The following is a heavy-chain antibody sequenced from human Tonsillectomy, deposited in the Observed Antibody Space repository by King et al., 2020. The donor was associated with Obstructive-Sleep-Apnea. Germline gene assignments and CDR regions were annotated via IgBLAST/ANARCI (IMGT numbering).Heavy chain of an antibody. Sequence: LQLQESGSGLVKPSQTLSLTCAVSGGSISSGGYSWSWIRQPPGKGLEWIGYIYHSGSTYYNPSLKSRVTISVDGCKNQFSLKLSSGTAADTAVHYCARAAGGGYSEIGDYFDYWGQGTLVTVSS. D-gene: IGHD1-26*01. CDR1: GGSISSGGYS. V-gene: IGHV4-30-2*01. CDR2: IYHSGST. CDR3: ARAAGGGYSEIGDYFDY. J-gene: IGHJ4*02.